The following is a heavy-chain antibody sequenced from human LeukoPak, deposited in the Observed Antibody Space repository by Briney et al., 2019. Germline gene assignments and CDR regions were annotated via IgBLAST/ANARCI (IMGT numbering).Heavy chain of an antibody. V-gene: IGHV3-7*01. CDR1: GFTFSSRDW. CDR3: ARDSSGWYLDAFDI. J-gene: IGHJ3*02. CDR2: IKQDGSEK. Sequence: GGSLRLSCVASGFTFSSRDWMSWVRQAPGKGLEWVANIKQDGSEKYYVDSVKGRFTIPRDNAKNSLYLQMNSLRAEDTAVYYCARDSSGWYLDAFDIWGQGTMVTVSS. D-gene: IGHD6-19*01.